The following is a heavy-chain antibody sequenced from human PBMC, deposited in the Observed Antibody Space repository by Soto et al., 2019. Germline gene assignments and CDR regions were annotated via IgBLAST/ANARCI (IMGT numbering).Heavy chain of an antibody. CDR1: GFTFSESY. CDR2: ISSSSSFT. V-gene: IGHV3-11*06. CDR3: VRIDLTEFYFDY. J-gene: IGHJ4*02. Sequence: GSLRLSCAASGFTFSESYMTWIRQAPGKGLEWISYISSSSSFTNYADSVKGRFTISRDNAANSLYLQMNSLRADDTAVYFCVRIDLTEFYFDYWGRGTLVTVSS.